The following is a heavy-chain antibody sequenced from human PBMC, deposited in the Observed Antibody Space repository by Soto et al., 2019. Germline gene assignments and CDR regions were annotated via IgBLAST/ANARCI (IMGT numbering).Heavy chain of an antibody. J-gene: IGHJ6*03. CDR2: INSDGSST. D-gene: IGHD2-2*01. CDR1: GFTFSSYW. V-gene: IGHV3-74*01. Sequence: EVQLVESGGGLVQPGGSLRLSCAASGFTFSSYWMHWVRQAPGKGLVWVSRINSDGSSTSYADSVKGRFTISRDNAKNTLYLQMNSLRAEDTAVYYCARVDIVVVPAAMLPNYYYMDVWGKGTTVTVSS. CDR3: ARVDIVVVPAAMLPNYYYMDV.